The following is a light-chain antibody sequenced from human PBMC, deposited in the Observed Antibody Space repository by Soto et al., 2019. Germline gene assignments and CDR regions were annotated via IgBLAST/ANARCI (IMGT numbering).Light chain of an antibody. CDR3: QQYNSYSRT. V-gene: IGKV1-5*03. CDR2: KAS. J-gene: IGKJ2*01. Sequence: DIQMTQSPSTLSASVGDRVTITCRASQSISSWLAWYQQKPGTAPKLLIYKASILESGVPPRFSGSGSGTEFTLTISSLQPDDFATYYCQQYNSYSRTFGQGTKLEIK. CDR1: QSISSW.